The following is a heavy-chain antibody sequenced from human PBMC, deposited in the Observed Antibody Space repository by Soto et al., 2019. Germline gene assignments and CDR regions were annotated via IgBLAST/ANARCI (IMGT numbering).Heavy chain of an antibody. CDR3: ARHDCSISNYYYYYYYGMDV. V-gene: IGHV1-69*12. Sequence: QVQLVQSGAEVKKPGSSVKVSCKASGGTFSSYAISWVRQAPGQGLEWMGGIIPIFGTANYAQKFQGRVTIIADEATSTADMELRSRRSEDTAVYYCARHDCSISNYYYYYYYGMDVWGQGTTVTVSS. CDR2: IIPIFGTA. CDR1: GGTFSSYA. D-gene: IGHD2-2*01. J-gene: IGHJ6*02.